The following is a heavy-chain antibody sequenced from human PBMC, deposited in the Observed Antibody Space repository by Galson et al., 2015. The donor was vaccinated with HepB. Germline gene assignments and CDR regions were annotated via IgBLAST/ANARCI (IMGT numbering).Heavy chain of an antibody. V-gene: IGHV3-53*01. CDR1: GFTVNSNY. CDR3: AIEIALVTIANC. D-gene: IGHD5-24*01. J-gene: IGHJ2*01. Sequence: SLRLSCAASGFTVNSNYMSWVRLTPGRGLEWVSAIEGTGRTDYADSVEGRFTISRDNSKNTLYLQMNSLRADDTAVYYCAIEIALVTIANCWSLGALVMDSS. CDR2: IEGTGRT.